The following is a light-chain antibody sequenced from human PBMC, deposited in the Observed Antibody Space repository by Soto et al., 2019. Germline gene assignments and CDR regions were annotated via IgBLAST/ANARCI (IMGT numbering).Light chain of an antibody. Sequence: QSVLTQPPSASGTPGQRVTISCSGSSSNIGSNYVYWYQQLPGTAPKLLIYRNNQRPSGVPDRFSGSKSGTSASLAISGLRSEDEADYYCAAWDDSLRWVFGGGTQLTVL. CDR1: SSNIGSNY. CDR2: RNN. J-gene: IGLJ2*01. CDR3: AAWDDSLRWV. V-gene: IGLV1-47*01.